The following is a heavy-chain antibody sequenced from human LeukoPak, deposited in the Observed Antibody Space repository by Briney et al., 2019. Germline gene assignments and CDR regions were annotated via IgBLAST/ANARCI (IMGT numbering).Heavy chain of an antibody. CDR2: IYHTATT. Sequence: SETLSLTCAVSGDSIRSDRWNWIRQIPGKGLEWIGYIYHTATTNHNHSFRTRVTMSLDTSNNQFSLRLTSVTAADTAVYYCARTPARSGWAYYFDYWGQVALVTVSS. J-gene: IGHJ4*02. V-gene: IGHV4-4*09. CDR3: ARTPARSGWAYYFDY. CDR1: GDSIRSDR. D-gene: IGHD6-19*01.